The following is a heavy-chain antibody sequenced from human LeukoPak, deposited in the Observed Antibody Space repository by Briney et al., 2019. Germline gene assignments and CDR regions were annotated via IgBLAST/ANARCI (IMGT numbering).Heavy chain of an antibody. V-gene: IGHV3-48*03. Sequence: GGSLRLSCAASGFTFSTCEMTWVRQAPGKGLEWVSYISGSGTTIVYADSVRGRFTISRDDAKNSLYLQMNSLRAEDTAVYYCASERVTHPQGFDHWGQGTLVTVSS. J-gene: IGHJ4*02. D-gene: IGHD4-11*01. CDR1: GFTFSTCE. CDR3: ASERVTHPQGFDH. CDR2: ISGSGTTI.